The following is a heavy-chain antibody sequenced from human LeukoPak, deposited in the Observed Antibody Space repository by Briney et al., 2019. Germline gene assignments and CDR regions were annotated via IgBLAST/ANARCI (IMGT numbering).Heavy chain of an antibody. CDR1: GFTFSGSA. J-gene: IGHJ4*02. CDR3: TSRGPRERSGFFN. V-gene: IGHV3-73*01. CDR2: IRSKANSYAT. D-gene: IGHD6-19*01. Sequence: GSLRLSCAASGFTFSGSAMHWVRQASGKGLEWVGRIRSKANSYATAYAASVKGRFTISRDDSKNTAYLQMNSLKTEDTAVYYCTSRGPRERSGFFNWGQGTLVTVSS.